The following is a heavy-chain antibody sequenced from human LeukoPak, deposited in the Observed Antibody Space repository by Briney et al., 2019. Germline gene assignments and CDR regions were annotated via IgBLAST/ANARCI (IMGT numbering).Heavy chain of an antibody. J-gene: IGHJ3*02. Sequence: SVKVSCKASGGTFSSYAISWVRQAPGQELEWMGGIIPIFGTANYAQKFQGRVTITADESTSTAYMELSSLRSEDTAVYYCARDHPIVVVPAAMIFGAFDIWGQGTMVTVSS. CDR3: ARDHPIVVVPAAMIFGAFDI. CDR2: IIPIFGTA. V-gene: IGHV1-69*13. D-gene: IGHD2-2*01. CDR1: GGTFSSYA.